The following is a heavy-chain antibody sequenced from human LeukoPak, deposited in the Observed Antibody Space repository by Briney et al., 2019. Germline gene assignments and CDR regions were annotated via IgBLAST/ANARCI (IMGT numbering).Heavy chain of an antibody. CDR3: AKDKQLWLGGYFDY. Sequence: GGSLRLSCVASGFTFDDYAMHWVRQAPGKGLEWVSGISWNSGSIGYADSVKGRFTISRDNAKNSLYLQMNSLRAEDTAVYYCAKDKQLWLGGYFDYWGQGTLVTVSS. CDR2: ISWNSGSI. V-gene: IGHV3-9*01. CDR1: GFTFDDYA. D-gene: IGHD5-18*01. J-gene: IGHJ4*02.